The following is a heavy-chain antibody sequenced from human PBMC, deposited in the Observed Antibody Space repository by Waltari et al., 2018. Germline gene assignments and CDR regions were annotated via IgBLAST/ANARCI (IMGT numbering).Heavy chain of an antibody. V-gene: IGHV3-53*01. CDR1: GFTVSSNY. J-gene: IGHJ4*02. CDR2: IYSGGST. Sequence: EVQLVESGGGLIQPGGSLRLSCAASGFTVSSNYMSWVRQAPGQGLEWVSVIYSGGSTYYADSVKGRFTISRDNSKNTLYLQMNSLRAEDTAVYYCARGKWELPYYFDYWGQGTLVTVSS. D-gene: IGHD1-26*01. CDR3: ARGKWELPYYFDY.